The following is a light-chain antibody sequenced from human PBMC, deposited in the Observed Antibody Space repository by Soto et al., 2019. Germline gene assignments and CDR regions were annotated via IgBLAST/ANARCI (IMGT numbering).Light chain of an antibody. CDR3: QQLNSFPIP. J-gene: IGKJ3*01. V-gene: IGKV1-9*01. Sequence: IQLTQSPSSLSASVGDRVTISCRASQGIANFLAWYQQKPGKAPKLLIDGASTLQIGVPSRFSGSGSGTNFTLTIISLHLEDFATSYCQQLNSFPIPFGPGTKVDIK. CDR2: GAS. CDR1: QGIANF.